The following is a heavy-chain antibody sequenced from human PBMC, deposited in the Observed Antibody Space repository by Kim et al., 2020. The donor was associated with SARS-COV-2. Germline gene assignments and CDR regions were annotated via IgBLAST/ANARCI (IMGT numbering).Heavy chain of an antibody. CDR3: ARYLACPKYYYYYMDV. Sequence: GGSLRLSCDVSGFTFTDYYISWVRQAPGKGLEWISYISNSGSTYYYADSLRGRFTISRDNAKNSVYLQMHGLRGDDTGVYFCARYLACPKYYYYYMDVWG. CDR2: ISNSGSTY. D-gene: IGHD2-15*01. CDR1: GFTFTDYY. J-gene: IGHJ6*03. V-gene: IGHV3-11*01.